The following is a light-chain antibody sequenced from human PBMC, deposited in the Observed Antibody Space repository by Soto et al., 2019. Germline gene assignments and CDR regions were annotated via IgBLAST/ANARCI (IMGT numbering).Light chain of an antibody. V-gene: IGKV3D-20*02. J-gene: IGKJ4*01. CDR1: QSVSSSY. Sequence: EIVLTQSPGTLSLSPGERATLSCRASQSVSSSYLAWYQQKPGQAPRLLIYDASNRASDIPARFSGSGSETDFTLTISSLEPEDFAIYYCQQRSNWPLTFGGGTKVEI. CDR2: DAS. CDR3: QQRSNWPLT.